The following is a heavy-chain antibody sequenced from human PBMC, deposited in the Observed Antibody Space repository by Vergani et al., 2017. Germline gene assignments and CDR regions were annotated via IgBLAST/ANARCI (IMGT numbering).Heavy chain of an antibody. J-gene: IGHJ5*02. CDR2: SRNKARSYTT. V-gene: IGHV3-72*01. CDR3: ATLPLQTQQQVTS. D-gene: IGHD6-13*01. CDR1: RFTFSNAW. Sequence: ELQLVESGGGFIKPGGSLRLSCTASRFTFSNAWMGWVRQGPGKGLEWVGRSRNKARSYTTEYSASVKGRFTISRDDSRNSLYLQMNSLKTEDTAVYYCATLPLQTQQQVTSWGQGTLVTVSS.